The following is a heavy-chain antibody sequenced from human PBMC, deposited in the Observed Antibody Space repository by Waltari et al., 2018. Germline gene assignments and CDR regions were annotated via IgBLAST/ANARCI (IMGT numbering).Heavy chain of an antibody. J-gene: IGHJ4*02. Sequence: QVQLQESGPGLVKPSGTLSPTCAVSGGSIGSRNWWRWGRQPQGKGREWIGEIYHSGGTNYNPSLKSRVTISVDKSKNQFSLKLSSVTAADTAVYYCARDQRWATVTTGGLGWGQGTLVTVSS. V-gene: IGHV4-4*02. CDR3: ARDQRWATVTTGGLG. CDR1: GGSIGSRNW. D-gene: IGHD4-17*01. CDR2: IYHSGGT.